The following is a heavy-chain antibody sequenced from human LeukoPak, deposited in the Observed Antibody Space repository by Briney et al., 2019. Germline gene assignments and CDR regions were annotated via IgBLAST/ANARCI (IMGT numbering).Heavy chain of an antibody. D-gene: IGHD1-26*01. CDR3: ASSGGWGGPDPDYYFDY. J-gene: IGHJ4*02. CDR2: INHSGST. Sequence: SETLSLTCAVYGGSFSGYYWSWIRQPPGKGLEWIGEINHSGSTNYNPSLKSRVTISVDTSKNQFSLKLSSVTAADTAVYYCASSGGWGGPDPDYYFDYWGQGTLVTVSS. V-gene: IGHV4-34*01. CDR1: GGSFSGYY.